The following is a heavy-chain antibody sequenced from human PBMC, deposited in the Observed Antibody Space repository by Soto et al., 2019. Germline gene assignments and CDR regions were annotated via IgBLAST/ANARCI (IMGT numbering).Heavy chain of an antibody. CDR3: ARVGGFGRFLEWLLVY. V-gene: IGHV1-18*01. J-gene: IGHJ4*02. Sequence: ASVKVSCKASGYTFTSYGISWVRQAPGQGLEWMGWISAYNGNTNYAQKLQGRVTMTTDTSTSTAYMELRSLRSDDTAVYHCARVGGFGRFLEWLLVYWGQGALVNVSS. CDR1: GYTFTSYG. CDR2: ISAYNGNT. D-gene: IGHD3-3*01.